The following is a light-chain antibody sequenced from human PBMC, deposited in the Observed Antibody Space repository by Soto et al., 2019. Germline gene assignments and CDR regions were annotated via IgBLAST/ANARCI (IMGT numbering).Light chain of an antibody. CDR2: AAS. V-gene: IGKV3-15*01. Sequence: EIVMTQSPVTLSVSPGERVTLSCRASQSISKDLAWYQQKPGRAPRLLFYAASTRATGIPVRFSGSGSGTEFTLTISSLQSEDFAVYYCQQYNNWPRTFGQGTKVEI. J-gene: IGKJ1*01. CDR3: QQYNNWPRT. CDR1: QSISKD.